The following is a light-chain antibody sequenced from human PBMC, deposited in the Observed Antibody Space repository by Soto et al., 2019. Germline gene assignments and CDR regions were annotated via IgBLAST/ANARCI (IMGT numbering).Light chain of an antibody. CDR2: DNN. J-gene: IGLJ1*01. Sequence: QSVLTQPPSVSAAPGQKVTISCSGSNSNIGNNFVSWYQQLPGTAPKLLIYDNNKRPSGIPDRFSGSKSDTSATLGITGLQTGDEADYYCGTWDSSLSVYVFGTGTKLTVL. CDR1: NSNIGNNF. CDR3: GTWDSSLSVYV. V-gene: IGLV1-51*01.